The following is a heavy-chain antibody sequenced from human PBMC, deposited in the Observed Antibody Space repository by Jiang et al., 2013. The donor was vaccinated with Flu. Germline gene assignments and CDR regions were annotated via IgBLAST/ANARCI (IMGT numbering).Heavy chain of an antibody. V-gene: IGHV3-9*01. D-gene: IGHD6-19*01. Sequence: VQLLESGGGLVQTGRSLRLSCAASGFTFDDYAMHWVRQVPGKGLEWVSGISWHSGSIDYADSVKGRFTISRDNAKNSLYLQMNSLRPEDTALYYCARGNSIAVAGYFDYWGQGTLVTVS. CDR2: ISWHSGSI. J-gene: IGHJ4*02. CDR3: ARGNSIAVAGYFDY. CDR1: GFTFDDYA.